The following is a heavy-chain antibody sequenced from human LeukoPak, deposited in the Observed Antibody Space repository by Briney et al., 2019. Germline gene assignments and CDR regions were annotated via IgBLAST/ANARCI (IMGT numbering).Heavy chain of an antibody. CDR2: ISAYNGNT. V-gene: IGHV1-18*01. CDR1: GYTFTSYG. Sequence: ASVKVSCKASGYTFTSYGIGWVRQAPGQGLEWMGWISAYNGNTNYAQKLQGRVTMTTDTSTSTAYMELSSLRSEDTAVYYCATLVPAASPALRFDPWGQGTLVTVSS. CDR3: ATLVPAASPALRFDP. J-gene: IGHJ5*02. D-gene: IGHD2-2*01.